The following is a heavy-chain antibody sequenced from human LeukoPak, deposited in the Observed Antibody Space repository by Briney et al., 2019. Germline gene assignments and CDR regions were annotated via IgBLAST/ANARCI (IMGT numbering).Heavy chain of an antibody. CDR1: GFTFSSYW. CDR3: ARDRGYNAFDI. D-gene: IGHD5-18*01. V-gene: IGHV3-7*01. Sequence: GGSLRHSCAASGFTFSSYWMSWVRQAPGKGLEWVANIKQDGSEKNYVDSVKGRFTISRDNAKNSMYLQMNSLRADDTAEYYCARDRGYNAFDIWGQGTMVTVSS. J-gene: IGHJ3*02. CDR2: IKQDGSEK.